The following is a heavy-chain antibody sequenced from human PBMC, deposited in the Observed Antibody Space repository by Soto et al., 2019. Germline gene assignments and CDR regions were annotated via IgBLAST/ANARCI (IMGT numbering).Heavy chain of an antibody. CDR3: ARGEKIVVAGKLSVLDS. V-gene: IGHV1-46*01. J-gene: IGHJ3*02. D-gene: IGHD6-19*01. CDR2: FNPSGGGT. CDR1: GDTYTSYY. Sequence: ASVKVSFKASGDTYTSYYIHWVRQAPGQGLGWMGTFNPSGGGTFYAQKFQGRVTMTGDTSTSTVYMELSSLRSEDTGVYYCARGEKIVVAGKLSVLDSWGLGTMVT.